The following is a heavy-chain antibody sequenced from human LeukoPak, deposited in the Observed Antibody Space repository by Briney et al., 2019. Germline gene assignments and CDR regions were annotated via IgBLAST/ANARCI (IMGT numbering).Heavy chain of an antibody. CDR1: GFTFSSYS. V-gene: IGHV3-21*01. CDR3: AKEEYYYGSGSYYASDLDY. D-gene: IGHD3-10*01. Sequence: GGSLRLSCAASGFTFSSYSMNWVRQAPGKGLEWVSSISSSSSYIYYADSVKGRFTISRDNAKNSLYLQMNSLRAEDTAVYYCAKEEYYYGSGSYYASDLDYWGQGTLVTVSS. CDR2: ISSSSSYI. J-gene: IGHJ4*02.